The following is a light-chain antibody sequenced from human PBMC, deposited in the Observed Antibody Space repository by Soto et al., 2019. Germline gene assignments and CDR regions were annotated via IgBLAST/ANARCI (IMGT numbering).Light chain of an antibody. J-gene: IGKJ1*01. V-gene: IGKV1-39*01. CDR2: AAS. CDR3: QQYSSYPWT. Sequence: DIQMTQSPSSMSASVGDRVTITCRASQNIIFYLNWYQQKPGKAPKLLIYAASNLQSGVPSRFSGSGSGTEFTLTVSSLQPDDFATYYCQQYSSYPWTFGQGTKVEIK. CDR1: QNIIFY.